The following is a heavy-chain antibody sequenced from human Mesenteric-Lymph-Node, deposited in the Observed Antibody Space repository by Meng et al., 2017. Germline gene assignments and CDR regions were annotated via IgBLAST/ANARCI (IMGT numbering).Heavy chain of an antibody. D-gene: IGHD3-16*02. CDR1: GGSMSSTTW. CDR3: ARHQNGGTYPLDY. CDR2: IYHSGST. V-gene: IGHV4-4*02. J-gene: IGHJ4*02. Sequence: QVQVQESGPGRVKPSGTLSLTCAVSGGSMSSTTWWSWVRQPPGKGLEWIGEIYHSGSTNYNPSLKSRVSISVDKSKNQFSLKLSSVTAADTAVYYCARHQNGGTYPLDYWGQGTLVTVSS.